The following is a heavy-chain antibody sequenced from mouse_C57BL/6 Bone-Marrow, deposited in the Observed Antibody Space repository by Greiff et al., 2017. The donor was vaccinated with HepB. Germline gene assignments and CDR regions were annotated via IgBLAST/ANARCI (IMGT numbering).Heavy chain of an antibody. J-gene: IGHJ4*01. D-gene: IGHD1-1*01. Sequence: QVQLQQSGAELARPGASVKLSCKASGYTFTSYGISWVKQRTGQGPEWIGEIYPRSGNTYYNEKFKGKATLTADKSSSTAYMELRSLTSEDSAVYFCARIYYYGSIYAMDYWGQGTSVTVSS. CDR1: GYTFTSYG. V-gene: IGHV1-81*01. CDR2: IYPRSGNT. CDR3: ARIYYYGSIYAMDY.